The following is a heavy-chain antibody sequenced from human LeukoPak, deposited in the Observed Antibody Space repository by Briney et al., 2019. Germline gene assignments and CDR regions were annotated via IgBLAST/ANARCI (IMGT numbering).Heavy chain of an antibody. V-gene: IGHV4-39*02. Sequence: SQTLSLTCTVSGGSISSSSYYWGWIRQPPGKGLEWIGSIYYSGSTYYNPSLKSRVTISVDTSKNQFSLKLSSVTAADTAVYYCAREWGSSGYPDYWGQGTLVTVSS. CDR3: AREWGSSGYPDY. CDR2: IYYSGST. J-gene: IGHJ4*02. CDR1: GGSISSSSYY. D-gene: IGHD3-22*01.